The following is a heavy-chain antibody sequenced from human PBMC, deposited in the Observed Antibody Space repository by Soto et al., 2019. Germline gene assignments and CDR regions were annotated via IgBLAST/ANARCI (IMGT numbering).Heavy chain of an antibody. V-gene: IGHV4-39*01. CDR2: IYYSGST. Sequence: SETLSLTCTVSGGSISSSSYYWGWIRQPPGKGLEWIGSIYYSGSTYYNPSLKSRVTISVDTSKNQFSLKLSSVTAADKAVYCCARQDSSSYPRYNWFDPWGQGTLVTVSS. CDR3: ARQDSSSYPRYNWFDP. D-gene: IGHD6-6*01. J-gene: IGHJ5*02. CDR1: GGSISSSSYY.